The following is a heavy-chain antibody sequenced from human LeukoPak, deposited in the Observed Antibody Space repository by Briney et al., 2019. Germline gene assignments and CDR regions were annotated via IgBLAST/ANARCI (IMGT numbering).Heavy chain of an antibody. CDR1: GGSFSGYY. J-gene: IGHJ4*02. CDR2: TNHSGST. Sequence: SETLSLTCAVYGGSFSGYYWSWIRQPPGKGLEWIGETNHSGSTNYNPSLKSRVTISVDTSKNQFSLKLSSVTAADTAVYYCARRGGSGSYYFDYWGQGTLVTVSS. CDR3: ARRGGSGSYYFDY. V-gene: IGHV4-34*01. D-gene: IGHD3-10*01.